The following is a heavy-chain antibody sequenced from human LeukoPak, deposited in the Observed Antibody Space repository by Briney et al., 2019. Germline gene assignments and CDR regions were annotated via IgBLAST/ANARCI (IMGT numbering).Heavy chain of an antibody. D-gene: IGHD4-17*01. CDR1: GFTFSSYS. CDR2: ISSSSSTI. V-gene: IGHV3-48*01. CDR3: ARDLRISFDP. Sequence: GGSLRLSCAASGFTFSSYSMNWVRQAPGKGLEWVSYISSSSSTIYYADSVKGRFTISRDNAKNSLYLQMNSLRAEDTAVYYCARDLRISFDPWGQGTLVTVSS. J-gene: IGHJ5*02.